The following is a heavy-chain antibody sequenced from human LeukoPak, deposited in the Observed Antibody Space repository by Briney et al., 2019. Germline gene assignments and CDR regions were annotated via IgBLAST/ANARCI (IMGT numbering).Heavy chain of an antibody. Sequence: ASVKVSCTASGYTFTSYGISWVRQAPGQGLEWMGGIIPIFGTANYAQKFQGRVTITADESTSTAYMELSSLRSEDTAVYYCASNGYCSSTSCPTAYYYYGMDVWGQGTTVTVSS. V-gene: IGHV1-69*13. J-gene: IGHJ6*02. D-gene: IGHD2-2*01. CDR1: GYTFTSYG. CDR2: IIPIFGTA. CDR3: ASNGYCSSTSCPTAYYYYGMDV.